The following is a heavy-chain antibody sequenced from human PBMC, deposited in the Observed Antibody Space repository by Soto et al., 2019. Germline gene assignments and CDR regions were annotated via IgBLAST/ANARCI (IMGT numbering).Heavy chain of an antibody. D-gene: IGHD6-19*01. V-gene: IGHV3-73*01. Sequence: GGSLRLSCAASGFTFSGSAMHWVRQASGKGLEWVGRIRSKANNYATAYAASVKGRFTISRDDSKNSAYLQMNSLKAEDTAVYYCTRLVTLAGTDYWYFDLWGRGTLVTVS. J-gene: IGHJ2*01. CDR2: IRSKANNYAT. CDR3: TRLVTLAGTDYWYFDL. CDR1: GFTFSGSA.